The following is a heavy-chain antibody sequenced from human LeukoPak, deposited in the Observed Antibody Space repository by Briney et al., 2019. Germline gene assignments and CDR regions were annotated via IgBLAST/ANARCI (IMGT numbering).Heavy chain of an antibody. CDR3: VRWGGGDGLGYFDF. V-gene: IGHV3-33*01. CDR2: IWHDGSNK. Sequence: PGGSLRLSCAASGLTFNIYGMHWVRQAPGKGLEWVAVIWHDGSNKYCADSVKGRFTISRDNSKNTLYLQMNSLRVEDTAVYHCVRWGGGDGLGYFDFWGRGTLVTVSP. D-gene: IGHD2-21*02. CDR1: GLTFNIYG. J-gene: IGHJ2*01.